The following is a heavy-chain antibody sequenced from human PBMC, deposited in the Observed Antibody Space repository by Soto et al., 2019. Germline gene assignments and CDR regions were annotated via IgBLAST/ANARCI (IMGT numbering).Heavy chain of an antibody. CDR2: INHSGST. Sequence: SETLSLTCAVYGGSFSGYYWSWIRQPPGKGLEWIGEINHSGSTNYNPSLKSRVTISVDTSKNQFSLKLSSVTAADTAVYYCARGLVDTAMVTIIAVAGTWDYWGQGTLVTVSS. J-gene: IGHJ4*02. V-gene: IGHV4-34*01. CDR3: ARGLVDTAMVTIIAVAGTWDY. D-gene: IGHD5-18*01. CDR1: GGSFSGYY.